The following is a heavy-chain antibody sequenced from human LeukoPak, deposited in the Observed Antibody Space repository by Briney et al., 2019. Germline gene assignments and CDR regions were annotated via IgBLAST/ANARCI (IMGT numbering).Heavy chain of an antibody. D-gene: IGHD3-22*01. V-gene: IGHV1-2*02. J-gene: IGHJ4*02. CDR1: GYTFTGYY. CDR2: INPNSGGT. CDR3: ARGSITMIVVPYRGVLDY. Sequence: GASVKVSCKASGYTFTGYYMHWVRQAPGQGLEWMGWINPNSGGTNYAQKFQGRVTMTRDTSISTAYLELSRLRSDDTAVYYCARGSITMIVVPYRGVLDYWGQGTLVTVSS.